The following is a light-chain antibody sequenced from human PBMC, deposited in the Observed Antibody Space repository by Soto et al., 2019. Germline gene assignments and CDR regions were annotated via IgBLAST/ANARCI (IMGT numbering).Light chain of an antibody. CDR1: RDIADS. CDR2: DAS. V-gene: IGKV1-33*01. J-gene: IGKJ4*01. Sequence: DTQMTQSPSSLSASVGDTVTITCQASRDIADSLNWYQQRAGQAPKLLIYDASNLQSGVPPRFSGRVTGTSFILTINRLQPEDFATYYCQQYDDPFTFGGGTKVEIK. CDR3: QQYDDPFT.